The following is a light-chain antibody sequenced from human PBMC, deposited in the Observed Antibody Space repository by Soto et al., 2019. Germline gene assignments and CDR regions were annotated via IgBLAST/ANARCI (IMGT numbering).Light chain of an antibody. V-gene: IGKV1-39*01. CDR2: AAS. CDR3: QQSYSSPPT. CDR1: QSISNH. J-gene: IGKJ1*01. Sequence: DIQITQSPSSLSASVEDRVIITCRASQSISNHLNWYQQTPGKAPKLLIFAASSLQSGVPSRFSGSRSGPDFTLTISSLQPEDFATYDCQQSYSSPPTVGQGTKGDIK.